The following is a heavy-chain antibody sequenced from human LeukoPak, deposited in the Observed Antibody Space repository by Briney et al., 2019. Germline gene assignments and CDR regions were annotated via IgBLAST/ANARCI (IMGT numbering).Heavy chain of an antibody. Sequence: SETLSLTCTVSGGSIGSYYWSWIRQPPGKGLEGIGYIYYSGSTNYNPSLKLRVTISVDKSKNQFSLKLSSVTAADTAVYYCARGVEYSSSWYASYFDYWGQGTLVTVSS. J-gene: IGHJ4*02. D-gene: IGHD6-13*01. CDR1: GGSIGSYY. CDR3: ARGVEYSSSWYASYFDY. V-gene: IGHV4-59*01. CDR2: IYYSGST.